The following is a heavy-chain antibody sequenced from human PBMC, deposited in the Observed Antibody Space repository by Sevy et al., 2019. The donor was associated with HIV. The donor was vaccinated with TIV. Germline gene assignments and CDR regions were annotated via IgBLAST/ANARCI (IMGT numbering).Heavy chain of an antibody. D-gene: IGHD4-4*01. CDR2: IYYTGTT. CDR3: ARTTVTTLSSARNNWFDP. J-gene: IGHJ5*02. V-gene: IGHV4-31*03. CDR1: GDSINNGDHY. Sequence: SETLSLTCTVSGDSINNGDHYWSWIRQHPGKGLEWIGKIYYTGTTYYNPSLKSRLRISVERSENTLSLSLRSVTAADTAVYYCARTTVTTLSSARNNWFDPWGQGTLVTVS.